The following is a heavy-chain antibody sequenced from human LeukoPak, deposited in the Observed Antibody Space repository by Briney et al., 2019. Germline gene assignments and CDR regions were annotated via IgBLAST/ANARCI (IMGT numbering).Heavy chain of an antibody. CDR1: GYTFTGYY. V-gene: IGHV1-2*02. J-gene: IGHJ4*02. CDR2: INPNSGGT. D-gene: IGHD3-22*01. CDR3: AGQLPYYYDSSGYPAVFDY. Sequence: GASVKASCKASGYTFTGYYMHWVRQAPGQGLEWMGWINPNSGGTNYAQKFQGRVTMTRDTSISTAYMELSRLRSDDTAVYYCAGQLPYYYDSSGYPAVFDYWGQGTLVTVSS.